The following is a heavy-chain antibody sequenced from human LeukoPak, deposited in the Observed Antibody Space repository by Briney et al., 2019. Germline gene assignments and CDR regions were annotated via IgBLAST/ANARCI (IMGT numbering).Heavy chain of an antibody. D-gene: IGHD7-27*01. CDR3: ARVPLSLGYGMDV. CDR2: ISAYNGNT. J-gene: IGHJ6*02. Sequence: ASVKVSCKASGYTFTSYAMNWVRQAPGQGLEWMGWISAYNGNTNYAQKLQGRVTMTTDTSTSTAYMELRSLRSDDTAVYYCARVPLSLGYGMDVWGQGTTVTVSS. V-gene: IGHV1-18*01. CDR1: GYTFTSYA.